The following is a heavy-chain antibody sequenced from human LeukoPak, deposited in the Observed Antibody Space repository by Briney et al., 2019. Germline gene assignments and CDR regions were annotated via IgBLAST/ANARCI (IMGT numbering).Heavy chain of an antibody. Sequence: GRSLRLSCAASGFTFSSYGMSWVRQAPGKGLEWVAVIWYDGSNKYYADSVKGRFTISRDNSKNTLYLQMNSLRAEDTAVYYCARQGDIATGFDYWGQGTLVTVSS. J-gene: IGHJ4*02. V-gene: IGHV3-33*01. CDR2: IWYDGSNK. CDR1: GFTFSSYG. D-gene: IGHD5-12*01. CDR3: ARQGDIATGFDY.